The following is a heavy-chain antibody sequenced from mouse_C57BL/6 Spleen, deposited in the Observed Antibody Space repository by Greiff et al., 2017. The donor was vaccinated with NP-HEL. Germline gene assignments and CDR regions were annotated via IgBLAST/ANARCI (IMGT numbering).Heavy chain of an antibody. CDR2: INPNNGGT. Sequence: VQLKQSGPELVKPGASVKMSCKASGYTFTDYSMHWVKQSHGKSLEWIGYINPNNGGTSYNQKFKGKATLTVNKSSSTAYMELRSLTSEDSAVYYCARLTGTYFDYWGQGTTLTVSS. CDR3: ARLTGTYFDY. V-gene: IGHV1-22*01. D-gene: IGHD4-1*01. J-gene: IGHJ2*01. CDR1: GYTFTDYS.